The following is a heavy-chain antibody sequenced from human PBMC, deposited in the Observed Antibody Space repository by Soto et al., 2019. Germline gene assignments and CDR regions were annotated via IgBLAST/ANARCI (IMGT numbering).Heavy chain of an antibody. D-gene: IGHD2-2*01. Sequence: QVQLVQSGAEVKKPGSSVKLSCKASGGPFSSYHISWVRQAPGQGLEWVGRIIPILGRANNAQHFQGRVTITADTSTNTAYMELSSLTSEHTALYYCAKVAGTTSSHWFDPWGHGTLVTVSS. CDR3: AKVAGTTSSHWFDP. CDR2: IIPILGRA. J-gene: IGHJ5*02. CDR1: GGPFSSYH. V-gene: IGHV1-69*08.